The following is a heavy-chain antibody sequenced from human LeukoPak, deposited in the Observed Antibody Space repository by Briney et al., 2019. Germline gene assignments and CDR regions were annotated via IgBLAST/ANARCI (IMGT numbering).Heavy chain of an antibody. V-gene: IGHV4-59*01. D-gene: IGHD2-21*01. Sequence: PSETLSLTCTVYGGSISSDCWCWIRQPPWKGLEWIGYIYYSGSTNYNPSLKSRVTISVDTSKNQFSLKLSSVTVADTAVCYCARDIDGDLFSWGQGTQVTVSS. CDR3: ARDIDGDLFS. J-gene: IGHJ5*02. CDR2: IYYSGST. CDR1: GGSISSDC.